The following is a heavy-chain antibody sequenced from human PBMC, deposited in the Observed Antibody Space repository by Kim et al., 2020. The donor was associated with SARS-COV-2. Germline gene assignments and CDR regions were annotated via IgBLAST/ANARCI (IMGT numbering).Heavy chain of an antibody. D-gene: IGHD3-22*01. J-gene: IGHJ6*02. CDR3: AKDQMYYYDSSGYYGYYYYGMDV. Sequence: GGSLRLSCAASGFTSSSYGMHWVRQAPGKGLEWVAVISYDGSNKYYADSVKGRFTISRDNSKNTLYLQMNSLRAEDTAVYYCAKDQMYYYDSSGYYGYYYYGMDVWSQGTTVTVSS. V-gene: IGHV3-30*18. CDR2: ISYDGSNK. CDR1: GFTSSSYG.